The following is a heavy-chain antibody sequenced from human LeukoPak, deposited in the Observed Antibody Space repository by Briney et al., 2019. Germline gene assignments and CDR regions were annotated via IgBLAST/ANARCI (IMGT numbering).Heavy chain of an antibody. J-gene: IGHJ6*02. CDR1: GFTFSSYG. D-gene: IGHD6-6*01. V-gene: IGHV3-33*01. CDR3: ARESGSSVYYYYGMDV. Sequence: GGSLRLSCAASGFTFSSYGMHWVRQAPGKGLGGVPVIWYDGSNKYYADSVKGRFTISRDNSKNTLYLQMNSLRAEDTAVYYCARESGSSVYYYYGMDVWGQGTTVTVSS. CDR2: IWYDGSNK.